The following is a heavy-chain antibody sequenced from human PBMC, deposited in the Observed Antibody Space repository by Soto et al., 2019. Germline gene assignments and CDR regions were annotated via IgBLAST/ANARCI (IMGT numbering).Heavy chain of an antibody. CDR3: ATGDYDSSGYSPLPY. V-gene: IGHV1-24*01. J-gene: IGHJ4*02. D-gene: IGHD3-22*01. CDR1: GYTLTELS. CDR2: FDPEDGET. Sequence: ASVKVACKVSGYTLTELSMHWVRQAPGKGLEWMGGFDPEDGETIYAQKFQGRVTMTEDTSTDTAYMELSSLRSEDTAVYYCATGDYDSSGYSPLPYWGQGTLVTVSS.